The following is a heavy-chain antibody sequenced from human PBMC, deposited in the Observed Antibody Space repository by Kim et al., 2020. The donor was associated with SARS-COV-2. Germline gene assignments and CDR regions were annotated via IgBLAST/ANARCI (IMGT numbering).Heavy chain of an antibody. CDR2: IRSKIYGGTM. V-gene: IGHV3-49*04. J-gene: IGHJ4*02. CDR3: GRGTTVAGAKYYFDF. D-gene: IGHD1-26*01. CDR1: GFTFGDYA. Sequence: GGSLRLSCTTSGFTFGDYALGWVRQAPGKGLEWVGLIRSKIYGGTMEDAASVRGRFSVSRDDSKSISYLQMNSLKAEDTAVYYCGRGTTVAGAKYYFDFWGQGTLVTVSS.